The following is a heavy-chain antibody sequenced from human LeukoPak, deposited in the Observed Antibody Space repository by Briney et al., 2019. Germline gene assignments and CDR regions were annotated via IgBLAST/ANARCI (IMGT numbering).Heavy chain of an antibody. V-gene: IGHV3-53*01. J-gene: IGHJ4*02. D-gene: IGHD5-12*01. Sequence: GGSLRLSCVASGFTVSSNYMSWVRQAPGKGLEWVSVIYSGGSTYYADSVKGRFTISRDNSKNTLYLQMNSLRAEDTAVYYCAGAYSGYEGTEYYFDYWGQGTLVTVSS. CDR3: AGAYSGYEGTEYYFDY. CDR1: GFTVSSNY. CDR2: IYSGGST.